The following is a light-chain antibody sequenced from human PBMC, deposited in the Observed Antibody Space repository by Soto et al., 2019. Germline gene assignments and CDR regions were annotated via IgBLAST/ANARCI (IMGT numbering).Light chain of an antibody. CDR1: QSVTSSY. CDR2: GVS. Sequence: EIVMTQSPATLSVSPGERATLSCRASQSVTSSYLAWYQQKPGQAPRLLIYGVSSRATGIPDRFSGSGAGTDFTLTISRLEPEDFAVYYCQKYGDSPLTFGGGTKVDIK. CDR3: QKYGDSPLT. V-gene: IGKV3-20*01. J-gene: IGKJ4*01.